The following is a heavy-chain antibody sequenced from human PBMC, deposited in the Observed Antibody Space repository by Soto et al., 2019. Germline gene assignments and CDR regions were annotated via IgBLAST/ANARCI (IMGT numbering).Heavy chain of an antibody. J-gene: IGHJ4*02. V-gene: IGHV1-18*01. CDR1: GYGFTSYG. Sequence: QVHLVQSGAEVKKPGASVKVSCKGSGYGFTSYGITWVRQAPGQGLEWMAWISAHNGNTNYAQKFQGRVTVTRATSTSTASMELRIRRNDDTAVYYCARGRYGDYWGQGDLVTVSS. D-gene: IGHD1-1*01. CDR2: ISAHNGNT. CDR3: ARGRYGDY.